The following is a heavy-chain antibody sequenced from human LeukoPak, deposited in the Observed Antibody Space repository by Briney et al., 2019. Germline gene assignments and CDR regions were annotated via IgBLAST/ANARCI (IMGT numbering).Heavy chain of an antibody. V-gene: IGHV3-66*01. CDR2: IYSGGST. CDR3: ARERWLQSLGY. CDR1: GFTVSSNY. J-gene: IGHJ4*02. Sequence: GGSLRLSCAASGFTVSSNYMSWVRQAPGKGPEWVSVIYSGGSTYYADSVKGRFTISRDNSKNTLYLQMNSLRAEDTAVYYCARERWLQSLGYWGQGTLVTVSS. D-gene: IGHD5-24*01.